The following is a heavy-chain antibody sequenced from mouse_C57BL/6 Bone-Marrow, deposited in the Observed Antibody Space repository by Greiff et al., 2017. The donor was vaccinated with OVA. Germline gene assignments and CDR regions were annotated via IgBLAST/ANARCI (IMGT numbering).Heavy chain of an antibody. V-gene: IGHV1-64*01. Sequence: QVQLKESGAELVKPGASVKLSCKASGYTFTSYWMHWVKQRPGPGLEWIGMIHPNSGSTNYNEKFKSTATLTVDKSSSTAYMQLSSLTSEDSSVYYCARRGLTGTAMDYWGQGTSVTVSS. D-gene: IGHD4-1*01. CDR3: ARRGLTGTAMDY. J-gene: IGHJ4*01. CDR1: GYTFTSYW. CDR2: IHPNSGST.